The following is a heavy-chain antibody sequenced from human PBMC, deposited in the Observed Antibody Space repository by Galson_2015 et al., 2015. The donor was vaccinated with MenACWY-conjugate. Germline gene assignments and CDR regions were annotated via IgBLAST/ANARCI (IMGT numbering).Heavy chain of an antibody. D-gene: IGHD1-26*01. CDR3: ARDMGSVGDG. Sequence: SVKVSCRASEVTLNVYTISWVRQAPGEGLEWVGRIIPILGMTNYGQRFQGRVTMTADKSTGTAYMELSSLRSEDTAVYYCARDMGSVGDGWGQGTTVIVS. CDR1: EVTLNVYT. V-gene: IGHV1-69*04. J-gene: IGHJ6*02. CDR2: IIPILGMT.